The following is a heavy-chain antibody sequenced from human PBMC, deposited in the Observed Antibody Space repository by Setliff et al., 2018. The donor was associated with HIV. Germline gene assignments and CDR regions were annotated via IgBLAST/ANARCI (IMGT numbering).Heavy chain of an antibody. J-gene: IGHJ4*02. CDR2: IYDSGST. CDR1: GGSISSSSYY. D-gene: IGHD3-10*01. CDR3: ARAIGIISLYYFDS. Sequence: PSETLSLTCTVSGGSISSSSYYWGWIRQPPGKGMEWIGFIYDSGSTNYNPSLESRVTISVDTSKNQFSLKLSSVTAADTAVYYCARAIGIISLYYFDSWGQGTLVTVSS. V-gene: IGHV4-61*05.